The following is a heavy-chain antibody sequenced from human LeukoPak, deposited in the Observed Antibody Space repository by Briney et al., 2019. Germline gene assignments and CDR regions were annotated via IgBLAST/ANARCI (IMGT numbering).Heavy chain of an antibody. Sequence: PGESPKISCKGSGFSFITYWIGWVRQTPGKGLEWMGIIYPDDSETRYSPSFQGQVTISADKSISTAYVQWSSLKASDTAMYYCARPACSSTSCYLYFQYWGQGTLVTVSS. D-gene: IGHD2-2*01. CDR2: IYPDDSET. V-gene: IGHV5-51*01. CDR3: ARPACSSTSCYLYFQY. J-gene: IGHJ1*01. CDR1: GFSFITYW.